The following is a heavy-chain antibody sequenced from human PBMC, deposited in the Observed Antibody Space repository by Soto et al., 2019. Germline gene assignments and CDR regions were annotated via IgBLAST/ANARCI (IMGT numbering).Heavy chain of an antibody. D-gene: IGHD2-8*02. CDR3: ATLKQAPGGIDN. Sequence: ASVKVSCKASGYTFTSYDINWVRQAPGQGLEWVGRINPKSGDTNYAQRFQGRVTMTRDTSISTAYMEVSSLRSDDTAFYYCATLKQAPGGIDNWGQGTLVTVSS. CDR1: GYTFTSYD. CDR2: INPKSGDT. J-gene: IGHJ4*02. V-gene: IGHV1-2*06.